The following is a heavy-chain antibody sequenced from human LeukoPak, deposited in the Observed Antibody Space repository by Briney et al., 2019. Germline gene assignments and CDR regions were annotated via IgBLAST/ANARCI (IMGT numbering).Heavy chain of an antibody. Sequence: GGSLRLSCAASGFTFSNAWMSWVRQAPGKGLEWVGRIKSKTDGGITDYAAPVKGRFTISRDDSKNTLYLQMNSLKTEDTAVYYCTTDSSAAVNDYWGQGTLVTVSS. J-gene: IGHJ4*02. D-gene: IGHD6-13*01. CDR1: GFTFSNAW. CDR2: IKSKTDGGIT. CDR3: TTDSSAAVNDY. V-gene: IGHV3-15*01.